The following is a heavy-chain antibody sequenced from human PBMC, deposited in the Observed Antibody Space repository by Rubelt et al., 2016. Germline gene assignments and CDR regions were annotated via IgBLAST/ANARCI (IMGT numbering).Heavy chain of an antibody. CDR2: INPNSGGT. CDR3: ARGEGQPEVY. CDR1: GYTFTGYY. D-gene: IGHD2-2*01. Sequence: QVQLVQSGAEVKKPGASVKVSCKASGYTFTGYYMHWVRQAPGQGLEWMGWINPNSGGTNYDQKLQGRGTLTRDTSISTAYMELSRPGSDDTAVYYCARGEGQPEVYWGQGTLVTVSS. J-gene: IGHJ4*02. V-gene: IGHV1-2*02.